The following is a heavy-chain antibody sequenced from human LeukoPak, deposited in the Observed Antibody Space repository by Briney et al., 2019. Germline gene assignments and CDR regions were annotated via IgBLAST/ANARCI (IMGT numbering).Heavy chain of an antibody. V-gene: IGHV1-18*01. CDR1: GYTFTSYG. Sequence: ASVKVSCKASGYTFTSYGISWVRQAPGQGLEWMGWISAYDGNTNYAQKLQGRVTITTDESTSTAYMELSSLRSEDTAVHYCARVSAAMALFDYWGQGTLVTVSS. CDR3: ARVSAAMALFDY. CDR2: ISAYDGNT. J-gene: IGHJ4*02. D-gene: IGHD5-18*01.